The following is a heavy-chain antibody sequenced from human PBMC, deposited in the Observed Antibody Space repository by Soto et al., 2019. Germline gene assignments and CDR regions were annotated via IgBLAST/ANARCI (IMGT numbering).Heavy chain of an antibody. V-gene: IGHV4-4*02. CDR1: SGSISSSNW. J-gene: IGHJ4*02. CDR2: IYHSGST. D-gene: IGHD2-2*01. Sequence: QVQLQESGPGLVKPSGTLSLTFAVSSGSISSSNWWSWVRQPPGKGLEWIREIYHSGSTNYNPSLKSRVTISVDKPKHQFSLKLSSVTAADTAVYYCARLYGSSTSCYAGGGYYFDYWGQGTLVTVSS. CDR3: ARLYGSSTSCYAGGGYYFDY.